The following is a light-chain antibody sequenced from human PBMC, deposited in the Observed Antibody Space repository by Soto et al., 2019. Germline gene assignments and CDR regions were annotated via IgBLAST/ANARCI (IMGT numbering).Light chain of an antibody. CDR2: AAS. CDR3: QQYDDLRLS. V-gene: IGKV1-33*01. Sequence: DIQMTQSPSSLSASVGDRVTITCQASQDITNYLNWYQQKPGKAPKLLIYAASNLETGVPSRFSGTGSGTDFTFTISSLQTEDAATYYCQQYDDLRLSFGPGTK. CDR1: QDITNY. J-gene: IGKJ3*01.